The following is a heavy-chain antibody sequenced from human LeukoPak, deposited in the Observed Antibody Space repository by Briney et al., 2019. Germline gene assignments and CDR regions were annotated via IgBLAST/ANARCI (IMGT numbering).Heavy chain of an antibody. J-gene: IGHJ4*02. CDR2: IYYSGST. Sequence: SETLSLTCTVSGGSISSYYWSWIRHPPGQGLEYIGYIYYSGSTNYNPSFKSRVTISVDTSKNQSSLKLSSVTAADTAVYYCARLVRTYYYDSSGYHWDYWGQGTLVTVSS. CDR3: ARLVRTYYYDSSGYHWDY. D-gene: IGHD3-22*01. V-gene: IGHV4-59*08. CDR1: GGSISSYY.